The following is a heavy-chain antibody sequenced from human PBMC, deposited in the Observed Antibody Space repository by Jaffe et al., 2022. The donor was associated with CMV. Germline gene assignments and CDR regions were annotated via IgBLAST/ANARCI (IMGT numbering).Heavy chain of an antibody. D-gene: IGHD5-12*01. V-gene: IGHV2-70*15. CDR1: GFSLSTSGMC. CDR3: ARTLGAYERGYSGYGHLDY. CDR2: IDWDDDK. J-gene: IGHJ4*02. Sequence: QVTLRESGPALVKPTQTLTLTCTFSGFSLSTSGMCVSWIRQPPGKALEWLARIDWDDDKYYSTSLKTRLTISKDTSKNQVVLTMTNMDPVDTATYYCARTLGAYERGYSGYGHLDYWGQGTLVTVSS.